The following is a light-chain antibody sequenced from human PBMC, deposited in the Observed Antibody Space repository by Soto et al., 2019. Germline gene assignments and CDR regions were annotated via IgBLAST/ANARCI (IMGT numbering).Light chain of an antibody. V-gene: IGKV3-11*01. CDR3: QQRSNWPLTFT. J-gene: IGKJ3*01. CDR1: QSVSSY. CDR2: DAS. Sequence: EIVLTQSPATLSLSPGERATLPCRASQSVSSYLAWYQQKPGQAPRLLIYDASNRATGIPARFSGSGSGTDSTLTISSLEPEDFAVYYCQQRSNWPLTFTFGPGTKVDIK.